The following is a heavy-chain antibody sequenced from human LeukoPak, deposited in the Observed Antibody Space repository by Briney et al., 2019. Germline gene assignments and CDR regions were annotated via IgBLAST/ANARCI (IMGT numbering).Heavy chain of an antibody. J-gene: IGHJ4*02. CDR2: IYPGDSDT. V-gene: IGHV5-51*01. CDR1: GYSFTTYW. D-gene: IGHD5-18*01. Sequence: GESLKISCKGSGYSFTTYWIGWVRQMPGKGLEWMGIIYPGDSDTRYSPSFQGQVTISADKSISTAYLRWSSLKASDTAMYYCARGKIGYSYGSYYWGQGTLVTVSS. CDR3: ARGKIGYSYGSYY.